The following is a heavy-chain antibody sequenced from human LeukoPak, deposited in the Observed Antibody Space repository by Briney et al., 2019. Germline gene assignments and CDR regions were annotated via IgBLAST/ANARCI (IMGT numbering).Heavy chain of an antibody. Sequence: PGGSLRLSCAASGYTFSDYSVNWVRQGPGKGRECGSSISSSGTYIYYAHSVKGRFTISRDNAKNSLFLQMNSLRAEDTAVYYCVSGNAPDYVWGTYRLDAFDIWGEGTMVIVSS. CDR3: VSGNAPDYVWGTYRLDAFDI. CDR1: GYTFSDYS. D-gene: IGHD3-16*02. V-gene: IGHV3-21*01. J-gene: IGHJ3*02. CDR2: ISSSGTYI.